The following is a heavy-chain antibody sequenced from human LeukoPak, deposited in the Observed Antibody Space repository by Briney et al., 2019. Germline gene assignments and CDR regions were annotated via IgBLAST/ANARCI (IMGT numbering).Heavy chain of an antibody. CDR1: GGSISSYY. J-gene: IGHJ6*03. Sequence: SETLSLTCTVSGGSISSYYWSWIRQPPGKGLEWIGSIYHSGSTYYNPSLKSRVTISVDTSKNQFSLKLSSVTAADTAVYYCARVLYYYYYMDVWGKGTTVTVSS. V-gene: IGHV4-38-2*02. CDR2: IYHSGST. CDR3: ARVLYYYYYMDV.